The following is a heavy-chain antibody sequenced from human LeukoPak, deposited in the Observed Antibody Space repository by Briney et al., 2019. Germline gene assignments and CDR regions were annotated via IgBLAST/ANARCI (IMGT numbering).Heavy chain of an antibody. CDR2: IRSKAHGETT. CDR1: GYTFGDYA. D-gene: IGHD1-26*01. V-gene: IGHV3-49*04. CDR3: TRPYSGSYYGLSYYYYMVV. J-gene: IGHJ6*03. Sequence: GGSLRLSCTGSGYTFGDYAMSWVRQAPGKGLEWVGFIRSKAHGETTEYAASVKDRFIISRDDSKSIAYLQMNSLKTEDTAVYYCTRPYSGSYYGLSYYYYMVVWGKRTTVTVAS.